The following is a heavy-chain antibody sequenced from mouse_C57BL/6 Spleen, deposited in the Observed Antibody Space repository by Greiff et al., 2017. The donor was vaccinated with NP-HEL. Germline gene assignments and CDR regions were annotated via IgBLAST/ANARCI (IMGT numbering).Heavy chain of an antibody. CDR2: IHPNSGST. J-gene: IGHJ3*01. D-gene: IGHD2-2*01. V-gene: IGHV1-64*01. Sequence: QVQLQQPGAELVKPGASVKLSCKASGYTFTSYWMHWVKQRPGQGLEWIGMIHPNSGSTNYNEKFKSKATLTVDKSSSTAYMQLSSLTSEDSAVYYCARRGIYYGYDWFAYWGQGTLVTVSA. CDR1: GYTFTSYW. CDR3: ARRGIYYGYDWFAY.